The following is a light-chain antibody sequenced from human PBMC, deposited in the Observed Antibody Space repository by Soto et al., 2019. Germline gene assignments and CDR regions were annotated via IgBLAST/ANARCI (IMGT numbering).Light chain of an antibody. CDR3: QSDYSIRSGPYV. CDR1: SSNIGAGYD. Sequence: QSVLTQPPSVSGAPGQRVTISCTGSSSNIGAGYDVHWYQQLPGTAPKLLIYGNSNRPSGVPDRFSGSKSGTSASLAITGLQAEDDADYYCQSDYSIRSGPYVFGTGTKVTVL. V-gene: IGLV1-40*01. J-gene: IGLJ1*01. CDR2: GNS.